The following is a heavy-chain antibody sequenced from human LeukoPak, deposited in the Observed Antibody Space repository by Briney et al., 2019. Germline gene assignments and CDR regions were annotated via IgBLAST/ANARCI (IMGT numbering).Heavy chain of an antibody. CDR2: IIPIFGTA. V-gene: IGHV1-69*13. Sequence: ASVKVSCKASGGTFSSYAISWVRQAPGQGLEWMGGIIPIFGTANYAQKFQGRVTITADESTSTAYMELSSLRSEDTAVYYCATDYDFWSGYPRLDYWGQGTLVTVSS. D-gene: IGHD3-3*01. J-gene: IGHJ4*02. CDR1: GGTFSSYA. CDR3: ATDYDFWSGYPRLDY.